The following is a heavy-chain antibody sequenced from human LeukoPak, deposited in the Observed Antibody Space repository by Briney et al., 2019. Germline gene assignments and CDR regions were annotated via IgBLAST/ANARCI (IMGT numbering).Heavy chain of an antibody. CDR2: IYYSGST. V-gene: IGHV4-39*07. J-gene: IGHJ4*02. D-gene: IGHD2-2*02. CDR3: ARGTYCSSTSCYTSCFDY. Sequence: PSETLSLTCTVSGGSISSSSYYWGWIRQPPGKGLEWIGSIYYSGSTNYNPSLKSRVTISVDTSKNQFSLKLSSVTAADTAVYYCARGTYCSSTSCYTSCFDYWGQGTLVTVSS. CDR1: GGSISSSSYY.